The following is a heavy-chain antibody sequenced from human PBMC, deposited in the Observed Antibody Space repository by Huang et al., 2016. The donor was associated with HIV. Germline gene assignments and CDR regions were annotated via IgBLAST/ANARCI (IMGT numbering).Heavy chain of an antibody. D-gene: IGHD3-9*01. V-gene: IGHV4-34*01. CDR2: INNGGGT. Sequence: QQQLQQWGAGLLKPSETLSLTCAVYGGSFTNYYWGWIRQPPGKGLEWIGAINNGGGTQYRPALKSRGTISLDTSKNQVSLKLTSVSAADTAVYYCVRGPRYVSADWYARLRNYWFFDLWGRGSLVSVSS. CDR3: VRGPRYVSADWYARLRNYWFFDL. J-gene: IGHJ2*01. CDR1: GGSFTNYY.